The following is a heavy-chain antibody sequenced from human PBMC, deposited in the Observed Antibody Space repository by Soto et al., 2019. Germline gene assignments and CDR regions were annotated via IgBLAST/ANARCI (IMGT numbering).Heavy chain of an antibody. CDR2: INHSGST. CDR3: ARLVNWGRKAFDI. D-gene: IGHD7-27*01. J-gene: IGHJ3*02. V-gene: IGHV4-34*01. Sequence: SETLSLTCAVYGGSFSGYYWSWIRQPPGKGLEWIGEINHSGSTNYNPSLKSRVTISVDTSKNQFSLKLSSVTAADTAVYYCARLVNWGRKAFDIWGQGTMVTVSS. CDR1: GGSFSGYY.